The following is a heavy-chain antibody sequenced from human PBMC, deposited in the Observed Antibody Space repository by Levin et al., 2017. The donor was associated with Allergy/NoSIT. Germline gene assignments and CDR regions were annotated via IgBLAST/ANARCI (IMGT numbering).Heavy chain of an antibody. CDR1: GFTFSSYS. J-gene: IGHJ6*02. V-gene: IGHV3-21*01. D-gene: IGHD3-16*02. CDR3: AREPRPGLRLGELSGVRRGYYGMDV. Sequence: KSGGSLRLSCAASGFTFSSYSMNWVRQAPGKGLEWVSSISSSSSYIYYADSVKGRFTISRDNAKNSLYLQMNSLRAEDTAVYYCAREPRPGLRLGELSGVRRGYYGMDVWGQGTTVTVSS. CDR2: ISSSSSYI.